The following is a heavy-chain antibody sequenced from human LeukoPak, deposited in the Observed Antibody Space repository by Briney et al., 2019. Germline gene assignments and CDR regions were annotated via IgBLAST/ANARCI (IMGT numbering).Heavy chain of an antibody. CDR2: IKQDGSEK. V-gene: IGHV3-7*01. CDR3: ARDTLYSGSFVDAFDI. J-gene: IGHJ3*02. CDR1: GFTLSSYW. Sequence: PGGSLRLSCAASGFTLSSYWMSWVRQAPGKGLEWVANIKQDGSEKYYVDSVKGRFTISRDNAKNSLYLQMNSLRAEDTAVYYCARDTLYSGSFVDAFDIWGQGTMVTVSS. D-gene: IGHD1-26*01.